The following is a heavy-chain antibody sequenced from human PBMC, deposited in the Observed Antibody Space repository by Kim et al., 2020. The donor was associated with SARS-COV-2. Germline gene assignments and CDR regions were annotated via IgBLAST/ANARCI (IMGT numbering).Heavy chain of an antibody. J-gene: IGHJ4*02. CDR3: AKDSLVRMTTVLYFDY. CDR2: IRVSGCST. Sequence: GGSLRLSCAASRFTFTGYVMNLGRQAPGKGLEVLSGIRVSGCSTDDADAVKGRFTISRDNSKNTLYLQMNSLRAEDTAAYYCAKDSLVRMTTVLYFDYWGQGTLVTVSS. D-gene: IGHD4-17*01. V-gene: IGHV3-23*01. CDR1: RFTFTGYV.